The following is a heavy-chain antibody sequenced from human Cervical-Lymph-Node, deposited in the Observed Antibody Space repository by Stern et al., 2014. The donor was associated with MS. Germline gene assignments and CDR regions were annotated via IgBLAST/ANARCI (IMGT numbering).Heavy chain of an antibody. D-gene: IGHD2-21*02. Sequence: QLQLQESGPGLVKPSETLSLTCTVSGGAVSDYYWTWIRQRPGKGLEWIGYISDTGTTNYNPSLHSRVTITLDTSQNRVSLRLRSVTAADTAVYYCARDPSTTASDWFFDLWGRGSLVTVSS. J-gene: IGHJ2*01. CDR2: ISDTGTT. V-gene: IGHV4-59*02. CDR1: GGAVSDYY. CDR3: ARDPSTTASDWFFDL.